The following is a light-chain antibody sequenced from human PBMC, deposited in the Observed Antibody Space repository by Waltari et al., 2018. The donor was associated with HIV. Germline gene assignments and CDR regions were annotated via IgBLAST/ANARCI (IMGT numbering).Light chain of an antibody. Sequence: EIVLTQSPATLSLSPGERATLSCRASQSVNTYLAWYQQKPGQAPRLLIYDASNRATDIPARFSGGGSGTDFTLTISSREPEDFAVYYCHQRRNWPRTFGQGTKVDIK. V-gene: IGKV3-11*01. CDR1: QSVNTY. CDR3: HQRRNWPRT. J-gene: IGKJ1*01. CDR2: DAS.